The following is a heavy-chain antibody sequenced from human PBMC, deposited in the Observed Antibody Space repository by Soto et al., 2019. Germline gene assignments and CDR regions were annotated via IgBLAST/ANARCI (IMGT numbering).Heavy chain of an antibody. CDR2: ISYDGSNK. J-gene: IGHJ4*02. V-gene: IGHV3-30-3*01. CDR1: GFTFSSYA. CDR3: ARLDPGIDY. Sequence: GSLRLSCAASGFTFSSYAMHWVRQAPGKGLEWVAVISYDGSNKYYADSVKGRFTISRDNSKNTLYLQWSSLKASDTAMYYCARLDPGIDYWGQGTLVTVYS.